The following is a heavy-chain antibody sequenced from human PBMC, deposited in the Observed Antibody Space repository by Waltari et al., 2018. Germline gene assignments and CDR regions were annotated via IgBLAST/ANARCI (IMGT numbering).Heavy chain of an antibody. J-gene: IGHJ6*02. CDR3: AKDMRRTYYYYGMDV. Sequence: EVQLVESGGGLVQPGRSLRLSCAASGFTFDDYAMHWVRQAPGKGLEWVSGISWNSCSIGYADSVKGRFTISRDNAKNSLYLQMNSLRAEDTALYYCAKDMRRTYYYYGMDVWGQGTTVTVSS. CDR2: ISWNSCSI. CDR1: GFTFDDYA. V-gene: IGHV3-9*01.